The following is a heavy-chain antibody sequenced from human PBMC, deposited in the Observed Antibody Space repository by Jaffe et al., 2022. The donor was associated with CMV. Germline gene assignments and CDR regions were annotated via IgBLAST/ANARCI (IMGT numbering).Heavy chain of an antibody. Sequence: EVHLVESGGGLVHPGGSLRLSCAASGFTFSNYAMSWVRQAPGKGLEWVSAVSGGGFATYYPDSLRGRFTISRDNSKNTLYLQLESLRAEDTAVYYCAKAGDNSGTYSDHFDSWGQGILVTVSS. V-gene: IGHV3-23*04. CDR3: AKAGDNSGTYSDHFDS. J-gene: IGHJ4*02. CDR2: VSGGGFAT. D-gene: IGHD6-19*01. CDR1: GFTFSNYA.